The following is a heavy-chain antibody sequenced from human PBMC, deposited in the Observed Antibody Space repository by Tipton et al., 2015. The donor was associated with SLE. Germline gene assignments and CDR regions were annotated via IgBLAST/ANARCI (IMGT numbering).Heavy chain of an antibody. D-gene: IGHD2-2*01. V-gene: IGHV3-53*05. CDR2: ISSGGNT. Sequence: GSLRLSCTVSGSTVRGNYVSWVRQAPGKGLEWVSVISSGGNTDYADSVKGRFTISRDIFENTVYLQMNSLRVADTAVYYCTARPCIITSCYDYWGQGTLVTVSS. CDR3: TARPCIITSCYDY. CDR1: GSTVRGNY. J-gene: IGHJ4*02.